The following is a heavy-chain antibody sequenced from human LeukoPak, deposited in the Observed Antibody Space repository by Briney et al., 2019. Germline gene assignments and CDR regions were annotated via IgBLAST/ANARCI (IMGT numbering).Heavy chain of an antibody. CDR2: IYYHENT. J-gene: IGHJ6*03. CDR3: ARKSTMVRGVIVHRYYYYMDV. CDR1: GGSISSSSDY. V-gene: IGHV4-39*01. Sequence: SETLSLTCTVSGGSISSSSDYWGWIRQAPGKGLEWIGSIYYHENTYYNSSLKSRVSISVDTSKNQFSLKLSSVTAADTAVYYCARKSTMVRGVIVHRYYYYMDVWGKGTTVTVSS. D-gene: IGHD3-10*01.